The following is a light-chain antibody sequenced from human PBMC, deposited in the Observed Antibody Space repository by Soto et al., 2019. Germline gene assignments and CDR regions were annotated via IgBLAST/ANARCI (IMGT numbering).Light chain of an antibody. CDR2: AAS. CDR1: QGISSY. Sequence: DIQLTQSPSFLSASVGDRVTITCRASQGISSYLAWYQQKPGKAPKLLIYAASTLQSGVPSRFSGSGSGTEFTLTISSLQPEDFATDYCQQPMYTFGQGTKLEIK. V-gene: IGKV1-9*01. CDR3: QQPMYT. J-gene: IGKJ2*01.